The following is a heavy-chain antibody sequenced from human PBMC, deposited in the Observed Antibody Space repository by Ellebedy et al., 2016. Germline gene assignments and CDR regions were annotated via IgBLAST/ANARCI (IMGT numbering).Heavy chain of an antibody. J-gene: IGHJ6*02. Sequence: GESLKISXKGSGYSFTSYWIGWVRQMPGKGLEWMGIIYPGDSDTRYSPSFQGQVTISADKSISTAYLQWSSLKASDTAMYYCARLGEPTNYYYGMDVWGQGTTVTVSS. CDR2: IYPGDSDT. D-gene: IGHD5-12*01. CDR1: GYSFTSYW. CDR3: ARLGEPTNYYYGMDV. V-gene: IGHV5-51*01.